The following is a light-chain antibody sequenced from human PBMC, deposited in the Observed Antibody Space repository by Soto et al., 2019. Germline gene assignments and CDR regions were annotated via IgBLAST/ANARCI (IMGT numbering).Light chain of an antibody. V-gene: IGLV2-14*01. CDR3: SSYTSSSTLV. Sequence: QSVLTQPPSVSAAPGQKVTISCSGSSSNIGNYYVSWYHQLPGTAPKLMIYEVSNRPSGVSNRFSGSKSGNTASLTISGLQAEDVADYYCSSYTSSSTLVFGTGTKLTVL. CDR2: EVS. J-gene: IGLJ1*01. CDR1: SSNIGNYY.